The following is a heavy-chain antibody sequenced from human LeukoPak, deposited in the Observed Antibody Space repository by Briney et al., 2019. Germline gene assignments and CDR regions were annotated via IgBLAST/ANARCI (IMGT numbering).Heavy chain of an antibody. Sequence: GRSLRLSCAASGFTFDDYAMHWVRQAPGKGLEWVSGISWNSGSIGYADSVKGRFTISRDNAKNSLYLQMNSLRAEDTAVYYCARGHCSSTSCPGDYWGQGTLVTVSS. V-gene: IGHV3-9*01. D-gene: IGHD2-2*01. CDR2: ISWNSGSI. CDR3: ARGHCSSTSCPGDY. J-gene: IGHJ4*02. CDR1: GFTFDDYA.